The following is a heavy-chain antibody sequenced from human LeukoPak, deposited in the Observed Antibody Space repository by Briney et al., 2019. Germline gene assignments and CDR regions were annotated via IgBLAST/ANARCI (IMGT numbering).Heavy chain of an antibody. D-gene: IGHD6-13*01. Sequence: GGSLRLSCAASGVTFSSYAMSWVRQAPGKGLEWVSGISGSGGSTYYPDSVKGRFTITRDNSKNTLYLQMNSLRAEDTAVYYCAILYSSSWYVGYWGQGTLVTVSS. CDR1: GVTFSSYA. J-gene: IGHJ4*02. CDR2: ISGSGGST. V-gene: IGHV3-23*01. CDR3: AILYSSSWYVGY.